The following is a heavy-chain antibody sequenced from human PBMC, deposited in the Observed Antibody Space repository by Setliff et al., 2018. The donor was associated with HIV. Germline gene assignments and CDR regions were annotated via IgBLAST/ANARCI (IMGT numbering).Heavy chain of an antibody. Sequence: GESLRLSCAASGFGFSSYAMHWVRQAPGKGLEWVAVLWLDGSNEYYSDSVKGRFTISRDNSKNTLYLQMNSLRADDTAVYYCARDVTYAGRYCYMDVWGTGTTVTVSS. D-gene: IGHD1-26*01. V-gene: IGHV3-33*01. J-gene: IGHJ6*03. CDR3: ARDVTYAGRYCYMDV. CDR2: LWLDGSNE. CDR1: GFGFSSYA.